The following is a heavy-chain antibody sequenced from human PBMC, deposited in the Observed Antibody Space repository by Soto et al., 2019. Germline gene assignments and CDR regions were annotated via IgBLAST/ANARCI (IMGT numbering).Heavy chain of an antibody. V-gene: IGHV3-30-3*01. CDR3: ARAPSAAMPDY. J-gene: IGHJ4*02. CDR1: GFTFSSYA. Sequence: QVQLVESGGGVVQTGRSLRLSCAASGFTFSSYAMHWVRQAPGKGLECVAVISYDGSNKYYADSVKGRFTISRDNSTNTLYLPMNSLRAEDTAVYYCARAPSAAMPDYWGQGNLVTVSS. CDR2: ISYDGSNK. D-gene: IGHD2-2*01.